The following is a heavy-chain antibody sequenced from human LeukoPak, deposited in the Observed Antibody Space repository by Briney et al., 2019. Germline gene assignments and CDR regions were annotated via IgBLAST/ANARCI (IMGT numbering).Heavy chain of an antibody. CDR1: GGSISSSNW. CDR2: IYHSGST. V-gene: IGHV4-4*02. D-gene: IGHD5-18*01. CDR3: AVKSYGISYYYYYMDV. J-gene: IGHJ6*03. Sequence: SETLSLTCVVSGGSISSSNWWSWVRQPPGKGLEWIGSIYHSGSTYYNPSLKSRVTISVDTSKNQFSLKLSSVTAADTAVYYCAVKSYGISYYYYYMDVWGKGTTVTVSS.